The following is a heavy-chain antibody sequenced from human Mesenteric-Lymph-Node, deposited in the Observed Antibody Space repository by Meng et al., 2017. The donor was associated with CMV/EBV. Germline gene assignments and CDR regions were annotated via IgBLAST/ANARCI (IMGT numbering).Heavy chain of an antibody. D-gene: IGHD2-15*01. J-gene: IGHJ4*02. CDR3: ARSFAGRYFDH. V-gene: IGHV3-7*01. CDR2: IKQDGGEK. CDR1: GLTFRSYW. Sequence: GESLKISCAASGLTFRSYWMTWVRQAPGRGLEWVANIKQDGGEKYYADSVKGRFTISRDNAKNSLYLEMSSLRAEDTSVYYCARSFAGRYFDHWGQGTLVTVSS.